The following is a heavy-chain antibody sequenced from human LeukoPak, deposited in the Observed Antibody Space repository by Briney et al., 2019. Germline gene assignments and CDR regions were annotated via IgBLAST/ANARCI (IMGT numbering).Heavy chain of an antibody. Sequence: SETLSLTCTVSGGSISSYYWSWIRQPAGKGLEWIGRIYTSGSTNYNPPLKSRVTMSVDTSKTQFSLKLSSVTAADTAVYSCARSELDRYNWNDGYYYYYYMDVWGKGTTVTVSS. CDR3: ARSELDRYNWNDGYYYYYYMDV. CDR1: GGSISSYY. V-gene: IGHV4-4*07. J-gene: IGHJ6*03. CDR2: IYTSGST. D-gene: IGHD1-1*01.